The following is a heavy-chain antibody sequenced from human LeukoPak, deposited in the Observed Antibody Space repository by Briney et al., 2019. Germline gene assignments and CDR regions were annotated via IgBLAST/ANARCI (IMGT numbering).Heavy chain of an antibody. J-gene: IGHJ4*02. CDR2: IYYSGST. D-gene: IGHD5-18*01. V-gene: IGHV4-59*01. CDR3: ARSQGGYSYGSVSYYFDY. Sequence: SETLSLTCAVYGGSFSGYYWSWIRQPPGKGLEWIGYIYYSGSTNYNPSLKSRVTISVDTSKNQFSLKLSSVTAADTAVYYCARSQGGYSYGSVSYYFDYWGQGTLVTVSS. CDR1: GGSFSGYY.